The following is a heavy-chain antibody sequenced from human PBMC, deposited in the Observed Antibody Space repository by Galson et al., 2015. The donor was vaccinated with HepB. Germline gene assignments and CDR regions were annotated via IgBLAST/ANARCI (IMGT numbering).Heavy chain of an antibody. D-gene: IGHD6-13*01. CDR1: GFTFSSYG. V-gene: IGHV3-30*18. Sequence: SLRLSCAASGFTFSSYGMHWVRQAPGKGLEWVAVISYDGSNKYYADSVKGRFTISRDNSKNTLYLQMNSLRAEDTAVYYCAKTGGLSWYDAFDIWGQGTMVTVSS. CDR2: ISYDGSNK. CDR3: AKTGGLSWYDAFDI. J-gene: IGHJ3*02.